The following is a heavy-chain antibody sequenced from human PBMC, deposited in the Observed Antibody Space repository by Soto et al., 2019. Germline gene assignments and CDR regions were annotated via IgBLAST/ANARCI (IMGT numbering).Heavy chain of an antibody. CDR1: GFTFTSYA. V-gene: IGHV1-58*01. CDR3: AADPPPY. CDR2: IVVGSGNT. Sequence: SVKVSCKASGFTFTSYAVQWVRQARGQRRAWIGWIVVGSGNTNYAQKFQERVTITRDMSTSTAYMELSSLRSEDTAVYYCAADPPPYWGQGTQVTVSS. J-gene: IGHJ4*02.